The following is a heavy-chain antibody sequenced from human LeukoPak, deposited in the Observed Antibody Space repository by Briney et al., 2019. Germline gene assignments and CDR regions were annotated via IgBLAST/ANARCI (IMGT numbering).Heavy chain of an antibody. CDR1: GYSISSGYY. Sequence: PSETLSLTCTVSGYSISSGYYWGWIRQPPGKGLEWIGSIYHSGSTYYNPSLKSRVTISVDTSKNQFSLKLSSVTAADTAVYYCARSSGGDTTFDYWGQGTLVTVSS. J-gene: IGHJ4*02. V-gene: IGHV4-38-2*02. CDR3: ARSSGGDTTFDY. D-gene: IGHD4-17*01. CDR2: IYHSGST.